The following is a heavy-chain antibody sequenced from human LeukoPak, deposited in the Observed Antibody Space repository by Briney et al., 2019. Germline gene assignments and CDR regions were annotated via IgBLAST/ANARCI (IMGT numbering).Heavy chain of an antibody. CDR2: IYYSGST. Sequence: SETLSLTCTVSGGSISSGGYYWSWIRQHPGKGLEWIGYIYYSGSTYYNPSLKSRVTISVDTSKNQFSLKLSSVTAADTAVYYCARRTSGGGLFDYWGQGTLVTVSS. CDR1: GGSISSGGYY. V-gene: IGHV4-31*03. CDR3: ARRTSGGGLFDY. J-gene: IGHJ4*02. D-gene: IGHD3-10*01.